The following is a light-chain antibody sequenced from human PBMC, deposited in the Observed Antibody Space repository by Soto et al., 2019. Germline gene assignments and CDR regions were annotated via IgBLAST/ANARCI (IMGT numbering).Light chain of an antibody. CDR3: LQHETYPRT. CDR2: KAS. CDR1: QTISSW. V-gene: IGKV1-5*03. Sequence: DIQMTQSPSTLSGSVGDRVTITCRASQTISSWLAWYQQKPGKAPKLLIYKASTLKSGVPSRFSGSGSGTEFTLTISSLQPEDFATYYCLQHETYPRTFGQGTKVEVK. J-gene: IGKJ1*01.